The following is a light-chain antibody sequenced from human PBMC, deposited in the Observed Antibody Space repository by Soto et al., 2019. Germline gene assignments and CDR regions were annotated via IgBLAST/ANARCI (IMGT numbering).Light chain of an antibody. Sequence: DIPMTQSPSSVSASVGDRVTITCRASQGLGVWLGWYQQKPGKAPQLLIFGASGLQSGVPSRFSGSGSETEFTLTITYVQPEDFATYYCQQGYSIHALTFGGGTKVELK. J-gene: IGKJ4*01. V-gene: IGKV1-12*01. CDR3: QQGYSIHALT. CDR1: QGLGVW. CDR2: GAS.